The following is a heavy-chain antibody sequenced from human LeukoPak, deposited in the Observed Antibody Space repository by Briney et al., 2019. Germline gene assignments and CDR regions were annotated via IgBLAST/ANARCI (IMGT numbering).Heavy chain of an antibody. J-gene: IGHJ3*02. CDR2: IGTAGDT. V-gene: IGHV3-13*01. Sequence: GGSLRLSCAASGFTFSSYDTHWVRQATGKGLEWVSAIGTAGDTYYPGSVKGRFTISRENAKNSLYLQMNSLRAGDTAVYYCARGYCSGGSCAGVWAFDIWGQGTMVTVSS. CDR1: GFTFSSYD. CDR3: ARGYCSGGSCAGVWAFDI. D-gene: IGHD2-15*01.